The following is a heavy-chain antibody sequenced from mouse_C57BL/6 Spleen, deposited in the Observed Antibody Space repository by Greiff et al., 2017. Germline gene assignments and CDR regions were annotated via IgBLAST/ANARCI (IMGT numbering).Heavy chain of an antibody. D-gene: IGHD1-1*01. J-gene: IGHJ3*01. CDR3: AREGDYGSSFAY. Sequence: VQLQQPGAELVRPGSSVKLSCKASGYTFTSYWMHWVKQRPIQGLEWIGNIDPSDSETHYNQKFKDKATLTVDKASSTAYMQLSSLTSEDSAVYYCAREGDYGSSFAYWGQGTLVTVSA. CDR2: IDPSDSET. CDR1: GYTFTSYW. V-gene: IGHV1-52*01.